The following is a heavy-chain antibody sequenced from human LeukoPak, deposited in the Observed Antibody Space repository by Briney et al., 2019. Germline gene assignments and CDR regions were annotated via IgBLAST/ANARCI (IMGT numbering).Heavy chain of an antibody. J-gene: IGHJ4*02. CDR3: ARMGYYDILTGSYYFDY. V-gene: IGHV4-38-2*02. D-gene: IGHD3-9*01. CDR1: GYSISSGYY. Sequence: SETLSLTCTVSGYSISSGYYWGWIRQPPGKGLEWIGSIYHSGSTYYNPSLKSRVTISVDTSKNQFSLKLSSVTAADTAVYYCARMGYYDILTGSYYFDYWGQGTLVTVSS. CDR2: IYHSGST.